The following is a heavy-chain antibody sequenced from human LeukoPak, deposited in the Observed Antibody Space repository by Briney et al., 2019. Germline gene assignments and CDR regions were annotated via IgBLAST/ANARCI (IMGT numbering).Heavy chain of an antibody. CDR3: ARAVLLWFGDPTPTLDY. V-gene: IGHV1-3*01. D-gene: IGHD3-10*01. CDR1: GYTFTSYA. CDR2: INAGNGNT. J-gene: IGHJ4*02. Sequence: EASVKVSCKASGYTFTSYAMHWVRQAPGQRLEWMGWINAGNGNTKYSQKFQGRVTITRDTSASTAYMELSSLRSEDTAVCYCARAVLLWFGDPTPTLDYWGQGTLVTVSS.